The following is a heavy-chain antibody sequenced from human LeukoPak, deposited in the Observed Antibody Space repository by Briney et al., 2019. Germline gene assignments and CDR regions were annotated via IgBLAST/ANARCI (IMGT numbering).Heavy chain of an antibody. CDR1: GGSISSGGYY. D-gene: IGHD6-19*01. CDR2: IYYSGST. Sequence: SQTLSLTCSVSGGSISSGGYYWSWIRQHPGKGLELIGYIYYSGSTYYNPSLKSRVTISVDTSKNQFSLKLSSVTAADTAVYYCARDLREYSSGPGYFDYWGQGTLVTVSS. V-gene: IGHV4-31*03. CDR3: ARDLREYSSGPGYFDY. J-gene: IGHJ4*02.